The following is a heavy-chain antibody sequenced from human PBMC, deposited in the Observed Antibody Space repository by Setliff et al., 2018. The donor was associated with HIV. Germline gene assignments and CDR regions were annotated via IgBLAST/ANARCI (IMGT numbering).Heavy chain of an antibody. D-gene: IGHD3-10*01. CDR3: ARSIYGSGSHPLDI. J-gene: IGHJ4*02. CDR2: IFYTGTT. CDR1: GYSIRDNFF. V-gene: IGHV4-38-2*01. Sequence: SETLSLTCAVSGYSIRDNFFWGWVRQPPGKGLEWIGSIFYTGTTYYNPSLKSRVTLSLDTSKNQFSLELTSVTAADTAVYYCARSIYGSGSHPLDIWGQGTLVTVSS.